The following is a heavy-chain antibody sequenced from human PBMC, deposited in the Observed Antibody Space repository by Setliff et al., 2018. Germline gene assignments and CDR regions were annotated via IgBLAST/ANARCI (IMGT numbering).Heavy chain of an antibody. CDR2: INPSSGRT. CDR3: ARVYGYSYGYEVYYYYGMDV. Sequence: ASVKVSCKASGYTFTSHYMHWVRQAPGLGLEWMGTINPSSGRTSYAQKFQGRVTMTRDTSTSTVYMDMSSLRSEDTAVYYCARVYGYSYGYEVYYYYGMDVWGQGTTVTVSS. V-gene: IGHV1-46*01. J-gene: IGHJ6*02. CDR1: GYTFTSHY. D-gene: IGHD5-18*01.